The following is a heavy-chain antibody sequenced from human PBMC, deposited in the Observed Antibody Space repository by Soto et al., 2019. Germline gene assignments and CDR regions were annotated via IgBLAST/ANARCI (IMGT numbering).Heavy chain of an antibody. CDR3: ARGYHGSGSYLTVGY. J-gene: IGHJ4*02. CDR1: GYTFTSYD. Sequence: QVQLVQSGAEVKKPGASVKVSCKASGYTFTSYDIYWVRQATGHGLEWMGWMNPNCGNTGYAQKCQGRVPVTRKISISKAYMEWSGLGCEVPAVYYRARGYHGSGSYLTVGYRGQGTLVT. V-gene: IGHV1-8*01. CDR2: MNPNCGNT. D-gene: IGHD3-10*01.